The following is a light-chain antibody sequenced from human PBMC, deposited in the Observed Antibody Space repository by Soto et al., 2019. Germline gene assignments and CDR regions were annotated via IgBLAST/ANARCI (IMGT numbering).Light chain of an antibody. Sequence: EVLMTQSPATLSVSPGERVTLSCRASQSVYSNLAWYQQKPGQAPRLLIYGASTRATGLPARFSGSGSGTEFTLTISSLQSEYFALYYCQQYNSWSLTFGGGTKVEIK. CDR3: QQYNSWSLT. CDR1: QSVYSN. CDR2: GAS. V-gene: IGKV3-15*01. J-gene: IGKJ4*01.